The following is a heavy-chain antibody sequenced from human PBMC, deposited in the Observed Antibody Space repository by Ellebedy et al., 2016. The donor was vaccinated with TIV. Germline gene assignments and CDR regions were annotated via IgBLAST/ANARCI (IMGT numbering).Heavy chain of an antibody. V-gene: IGHV3-53*01. J-gene: IGHJ4*02. CDR2: IYSGGSV. CDR3: ARGGSGWFWAFEY. CDR1: GFTVNGYY. D-gene: IGHD6-19*01. Sequence: GESLKISXAASGFTVNGYYMSWVRQAPGKGLEWVSLIYSGGSVEYADSVKGRFTISRDDFKNTLYLHMNSLRTDDTALYYCARGGSGWFWAFEYWGQGTLVTVSS.